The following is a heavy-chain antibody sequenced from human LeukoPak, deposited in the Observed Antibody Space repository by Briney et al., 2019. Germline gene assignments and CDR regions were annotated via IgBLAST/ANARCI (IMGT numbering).Heavy chain of an antibody. CDR3: AKGVNKFDY. Sequence: GGSLRLSCEASGFTFSSFAMSWVRQAPGEGPEWVSGISGNGVTTYYAESVKGRLTISRDNSKNTMYLQMNSLRAEDTAVYYCAKGVNKFDYWGQGALVTVSS. J-gene: IGHJ4*02. CDR2: ISGNGVTT. V-gene: IGHV3-23*01. CDR1: GFTFSSFA.